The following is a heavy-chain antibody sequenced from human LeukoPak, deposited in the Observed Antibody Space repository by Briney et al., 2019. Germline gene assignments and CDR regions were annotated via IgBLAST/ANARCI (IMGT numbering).Heavy chain of an antibody. CDR2: ISYDGSNK. J-gene: IGHJ4*02. CDR1: GFTFSSYA. CDR3: ARAVRFGETSDY. Sequence: GGSLRLSCAASGFTFSSYAMHWVRQAPGKGLEWVAVISYDGSNKYYADSVKGRFTISRDNSKNTLYLQMNSLRAEETAVYYCARAVRFGETSDYWGQGTLVTVSS. D-gene: IGHD3-10*01. V-gene: IGHV3-30-3*01.